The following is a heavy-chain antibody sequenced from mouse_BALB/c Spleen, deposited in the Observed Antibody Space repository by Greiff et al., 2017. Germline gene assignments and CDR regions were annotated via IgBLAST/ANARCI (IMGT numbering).Heavy chain of an antibody. J-gene: IGHJ4*01. CDR3: ARSYDYDGDYYAMDY. V-gene: IGHV5-12-2*01. CDR2: ISNGGGST. CDR1: GFTFSSYT. Sequence: EVQVVESGGGLVQPGGSLKLSCAASGFTFSSYTMSWVRQTPEKRLEWVAYISNGGGSTYYPDTVKGRFTISRDNAKNTLYLQMSSLKSEDTAMYYCARSYDYDGDYYAMDYWGQGTSVTVSS. D-gene: IGHD2-4*01.